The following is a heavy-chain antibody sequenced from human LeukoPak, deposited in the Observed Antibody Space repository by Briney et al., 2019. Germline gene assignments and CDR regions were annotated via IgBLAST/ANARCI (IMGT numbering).Heavy chain of an antibody. CDR3: ATSSDAPANI. V-gene: IGHV3-7*01. Sequence: GGSLRLSCAVSGFTFSTYWMSWVRQAPGKGLEWVANIRQDGGAKYYVDSVRGRFTISRDNAKNSLYLQMNSLRAEDTGVYYRATSSDAPANIWGQGTLVTVSS. D-gene: IGHD2-2*01. CDR1: GFTFSTYW. CDR2: IRQDGGAK. J-gene: IGHJ4*02.